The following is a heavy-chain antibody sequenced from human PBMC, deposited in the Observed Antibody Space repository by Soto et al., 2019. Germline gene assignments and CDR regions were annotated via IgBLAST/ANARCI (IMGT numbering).Heavy chain of an antibody. CDR3: TKHAPDDSSGYYPLGY. Sequence: SETLSLTCTVSGGSISSSSYYWGWIRQPPGKGLEWIGSIYYSGSTYYNPSLKSRVTISVDPSKNQFSLKLSSVTAADTAVFYCTKHAPDDSSGYYPLGYWGQGTLVTVSS. CDR2: IYYSGST. CDR1: GGSISSSSYY. J-gene: IGHJ4*02. D-gene: IGHD3-22*01. V-gene: IGHV4-39*01.